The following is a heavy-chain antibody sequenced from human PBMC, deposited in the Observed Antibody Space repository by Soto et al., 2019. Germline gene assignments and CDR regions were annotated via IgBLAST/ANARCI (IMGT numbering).Heavy chain of an antibody. CDR2: MNPNSGNT. Sequence: GASVKVSCKASGYTFTSYDINWVRQATGQGLEWMGWMNPNSGNTGYAQKFQGRVTMTRNTSISTAYMELSSLRSEDTAVYYCARRRVVVDATRGYNWFDPWGQGTLVTVSS. CDR3: ARRRVVVDATRGYNWFDP. D-gene: IGHD2-15*01. J-gene: IGHJ5*02. V-gene: IGHV1-8*01. CDR1: GYTFTSYD.